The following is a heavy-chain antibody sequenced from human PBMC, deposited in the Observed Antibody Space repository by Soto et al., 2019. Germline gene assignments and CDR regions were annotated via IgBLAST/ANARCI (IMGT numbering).Heavy chain of an antibody. CDR2: IYYTWST. D-gene: IGHD4-4*01. V-gene: IGHV4-31*03. J-gene: IGHJ3*02. CDR3: ASSPTTARDSFDI. Sequence: PSETLSLTCTVSGGSISSGDYYWSWIRQYPGRGLEWIGYIYYTWSTSYNPSLRSRVTIPIDISKNQFSLKLNSVTAADTAVYYCASSPTTARDSFDIWGQGTMVTVS. CDR1: GGSISSGDYY.